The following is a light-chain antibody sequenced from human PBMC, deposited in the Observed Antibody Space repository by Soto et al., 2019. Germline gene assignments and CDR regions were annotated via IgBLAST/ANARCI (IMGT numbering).Light chain of an antibody. V-gene: IGLV2-14*01. Sequence: QSALTQPASVSGSHGQSITISCSGTSSDVGAHDFVSWYQHHPDKAPKVIIFEVTKRPSGGSDLFSGSKTGNTASLTISGLQAEDEADYYCNAYTLSKTVIFGGGTKLTVL. CDR2: EVT. J-gene: IGLJ2*01. CDR3: NAYTLSKTVI. CDR1: SSDVGAHDF.